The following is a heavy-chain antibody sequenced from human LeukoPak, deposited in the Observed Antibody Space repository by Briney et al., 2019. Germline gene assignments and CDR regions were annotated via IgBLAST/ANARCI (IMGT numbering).Heavy chain of an antibody. CDR3: AKRLAHTAFDY. Sequence: GGSLGLSLAALGLTFSSLAMSGVGRAPGRGLKWVSTISGSGGGTYYADSVKGRLTISRDNSRNTLSLQMNSLRAEDTAVYYCAKRLAHTAFDYWGQGTLVTVSS. CDR1: GLTFSSLA. CDR2: ISGSGGGT. D-gene: IGHD2-21*01. J-gene: IGHJ4*02. V-gene: IGHV3-23*01.